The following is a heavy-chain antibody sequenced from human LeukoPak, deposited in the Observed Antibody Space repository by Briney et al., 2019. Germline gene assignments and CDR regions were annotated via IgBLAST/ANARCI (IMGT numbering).Heavy chain of an antibody. CDR2: ISGSGGST. V-gene: IGHV3-23*01. CDR3: ANQKTQRDLVPAAKNAFDI. Sequence: GGSLRLSCAASGFTFSSYAMSWVRQAPGKGLEWVSAISGSGGSTYYADSVKGRFTISRDNSKNTLYLQMNSLRAEDAAVYYCANQKTQRDLVPAAKNAFDIWGQGTMVTVSS. CDR1: GFTFSSYA. J-gene: IGHJ3*02. D-gene: IGHD2-2*01.